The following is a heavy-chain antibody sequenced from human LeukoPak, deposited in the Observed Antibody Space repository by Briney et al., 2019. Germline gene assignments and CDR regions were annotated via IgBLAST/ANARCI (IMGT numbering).Heavy chain of an antibody. D-gene: IGHD2-2*01. CDR2: ISGSGGST. J-gene: IGHJ4*02. CDR1: GFTFSSYG. CDR3: TASDHRYCSSTGCHIDF. Sequence: GGSLRLSCAASGFTFSSYGMSWVRQAPGKGLEWVSAISGSGGSTYYADSVKGRFTISRDNSKNTLYLQMNSLRAEDTAVYYCTASDHRYCSSTGCHIDFWGQGTLVTVSS. V-gene: IGHV3-23*01.